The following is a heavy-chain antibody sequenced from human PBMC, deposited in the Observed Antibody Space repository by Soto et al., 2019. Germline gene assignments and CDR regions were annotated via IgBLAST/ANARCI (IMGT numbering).Heavy chain of an antibody. CDR1: GGTSSSYA. Sequence: GASVKVSCKASGGTSSSYAISWVRQAPGQGPEWMGGIIPIFGTANYAQKFQGRVTITADESTSTAYMELSSLRSEDTAVYYCARQQFYSGSYYAAFDIWGQGTMVTVSS. CDR2: IIPIFGTA. J-gene: IGHJ3*02. D-gene: IGHD1-26*01. CDR3: ARQQFYSGSYYAAFDI. V-gene: IGHV1-69*13.